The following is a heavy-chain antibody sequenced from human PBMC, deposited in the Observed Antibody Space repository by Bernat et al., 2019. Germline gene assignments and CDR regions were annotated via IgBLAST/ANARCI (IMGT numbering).Heavy chain of an antibody. Sequence: QVQLQQWGAGLLKPSETLSLTCAVYGGSFSGYYWSWIRQPPGKGLEWIGEINHSGSTNYNPSLKSRVTISVDTSKNQFSLKLSSVTAADMAVYYCARVYYYGSGSYYNSERREDNWFDPWGQGTLVTVSS. CDR1: GGSFSGYY. D-gene: IGHD3-10*01. V-gene: IGHV4-34*01. CDR2: INHSGST. CDR3: ARVYYYGSGSYYNSERREDNWFDP. J-gene: IGHJ5*02.